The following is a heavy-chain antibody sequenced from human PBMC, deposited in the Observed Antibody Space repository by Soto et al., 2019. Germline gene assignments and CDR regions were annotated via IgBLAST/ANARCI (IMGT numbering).Heavy chain of an antibody. CDR3: ARDLAAAGTA. J-gene: IGHJ3*01. CDR2: TNSDGSST. V-gene: IGHV3-74*01. CDR1: EQIFRSRW. Sequence: MTHTCVASEQIFRSRWRHSVRQAPGKGLVWVSRTNSDGSSTSYADSVKGRFTISRDNAKNMLYLQMNSLRAEDTAVYYCARDLAAAGTAWGQGTMVTVSS. D-gene: IGHD6-13*01.